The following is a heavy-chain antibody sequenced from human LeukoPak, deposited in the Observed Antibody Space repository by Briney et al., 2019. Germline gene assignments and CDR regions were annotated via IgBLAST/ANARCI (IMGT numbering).Heavy chain of an antibody. J-gene: IGHJ4*02. CDR3: AEDSRYSSGWYPLFDY. CDR1: GFTFSSYA. CDR2: ISGSGGST. V-gene: IGHV3-23*01. D-gene: IGHD6-19*01. Sequence: GGSLRLSCAASGFTFSSYAMSWVRQAPGKGLEWVSAISGSGGSTYYADSVKGRFTISRDNSKNTLYLQMNSLRAEDTAVYYCAEDSRYSSGWYPLFDYWGQGTLVTVSS.